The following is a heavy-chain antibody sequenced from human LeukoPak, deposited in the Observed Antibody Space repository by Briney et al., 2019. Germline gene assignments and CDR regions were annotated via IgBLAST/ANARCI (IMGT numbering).Heavy chain of an antibody. J-gene: IGHJ6*02. CDR2: ISYDGSNK. D-gene: IGHD3-3*01. CDR1: GFTFSSYG. CDR3: ARETYDFWSGYSGMDV. V-gene: IGHV3-30*03. Sequence: GGSLRLSCAASGFTFSSYGMHWVRQTPGKGLEWVAVISYDGSNKYYADSVKGRFTISRDNSKNTLYLQMNSLRAEDTAVYYCARETYDFWSGYSGMDVWGQGTTVTVSS.